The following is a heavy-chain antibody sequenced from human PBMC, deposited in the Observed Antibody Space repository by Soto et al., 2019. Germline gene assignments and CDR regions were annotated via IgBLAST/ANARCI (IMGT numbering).Heavy chain of an antibody. CDR2: IGAYNGNT. V-gene: IGHV1-18*04. Sequence: QVQLVQSGPEVKKPGTSVRVSCKTAGYTFTNYGITWVRQAPGQGLEWMGWIGAYNGNTNYAQRFQGRLTMTTDTSTDTGYMELRSLKSDVTAVYYCARGYGDYIRALDVWGQGTTVTVSS. J-gene: IGHJ6*02. D-gene: IGHD4-17*01. CDR1: GYTFTNYG. CDR3: ARGYGDYIRALDV.